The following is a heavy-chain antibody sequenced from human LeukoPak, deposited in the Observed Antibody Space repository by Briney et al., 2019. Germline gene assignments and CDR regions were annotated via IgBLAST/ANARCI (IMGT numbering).Heavy chain of an antibody. CDR1: GGSFSGYY. D-gene: IGHD2-2*01. Sequence: KSSETLSLTCAVYGGSFSGYYWSWIRQPPGKGLEWIGEINHSGSTNYNPSLKSRVTISVDTSKNQFSLKLSSVTAADTAVYYCARGPRHLYCSSTSCYRGLDYWGQGTLVTVSS. CDR2: INHSGST. CDR3: ARGPRHLYCSSTSCYRGLDY. J-gene: IGHJ4*02. V-gene: IGHV4-34*01.